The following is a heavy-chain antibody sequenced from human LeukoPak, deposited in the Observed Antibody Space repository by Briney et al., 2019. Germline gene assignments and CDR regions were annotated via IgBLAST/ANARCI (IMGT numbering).Heavy chain of an antibody. J-gene: IGHJ4*02. CDR2: ISSSRDYI. CDR1: GFTFITYT. V-gene: IGHV3-21*04. CDR3: AKDIRDSYGPFDY. D-gene: IGHD5-18*01. Sequence: PGGSLRLSCAASGFTFITYTMDWVRQAPGKGLEWVSSISSSRDYIYYADSVKGRFTISRDNAKNSLYLQMNSLRAEDTAVYYCAKDIRDSYGPFDYWGQGTLVTVSS.